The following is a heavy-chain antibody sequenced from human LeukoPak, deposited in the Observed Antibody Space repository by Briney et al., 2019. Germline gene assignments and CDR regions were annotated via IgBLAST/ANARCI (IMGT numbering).Heavy chain of an antibody. J-gene: IGHJ4*02. Sequence: SVKVPCKASGGTFSSYAISWVRQAPGQGLEWMGGIIPIFGTANYAQKFQGRVTITADESTSTAYMELSSLRSEDTAVYYCAREGRTTVIPLYYFDYWGQGTLVTVSS. V-gene: IGHV1-69*13. CDR3: AREGRTTVIPLYYFDY. CDR1: GGTFSSYA. CDR2: IIPIFGTA. D-gene: IGHD4-11*01.